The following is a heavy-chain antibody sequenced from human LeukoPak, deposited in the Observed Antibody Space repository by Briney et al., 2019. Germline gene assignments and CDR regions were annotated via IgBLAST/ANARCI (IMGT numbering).Heavy chain of an antibody. CDR3: AKDPVVAASYYGMDV. Sequence: GGSLGLSCAASGFTFSSYAMSWVRQAPGKGLEWVSAISGSGGSTYYADSVKGRFTISRDNSKNTLYLQMNSLRAEDTAVYYCAKDPVVAASYYGMDVWGQGTTVTVSS. D-gene: IGHD2-15*01. CDR1: GFTFSSYA. V-gene: IGHV3-23*01. J-gene: IGHJ6*02. CDR2: ISGSGGST.